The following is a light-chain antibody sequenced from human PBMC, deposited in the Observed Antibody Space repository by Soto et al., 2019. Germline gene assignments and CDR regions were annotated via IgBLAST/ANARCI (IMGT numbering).Light chain of an antibody. V-gene: IGLV2-14*01. J-gene: IGLJ2*01. Sequence: QSALTQPASVSGSPGQSVTISCTGTSSDVGRYNYVSWYQQYPGKTPQLIIYEVTTRPSGVSNRFSGSKSGNTASLTISGLQAEDEADYYCSSYTSIYTLVVFGGGTKLTVL. CDR1: SSDVGRYNY. CDR2: EVT. CDR3: SSYTSIYTLVV.